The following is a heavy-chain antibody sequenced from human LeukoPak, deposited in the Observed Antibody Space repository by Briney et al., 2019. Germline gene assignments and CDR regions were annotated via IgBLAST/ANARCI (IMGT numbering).Heavy chain of an antibody. CDR1: GCSFSSYY. CDR3: ARGYSLYDWFGYYYYGIDV. CDR2: IYYSGST. D-gene: IGHD5/OR15-5a*01. Sequence: SDTLSLTCTVSGCSFSSYYWSWIRQPPGKGLEWIGYIYYSGSTNYNPSLKRRVTISVDTSKNQFSLKLSSVTAADTAVYYCARGYSLYDWFGYYYYGIDVSGQGTTVTVSS. V-gene: IGHV4-59*07. J-gene: IGHJ6*02.